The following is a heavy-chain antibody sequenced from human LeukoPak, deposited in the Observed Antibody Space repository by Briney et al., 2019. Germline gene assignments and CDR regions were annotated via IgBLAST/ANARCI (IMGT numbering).Heavy chain of an antibody. CDR3: ARLWDSSSSLDY. CDR1: GGSISSYY. D-gene: IGHD6-6*01. V-gene: IGHV4-59*08. CDR2: IYYSGGT. J-gene: IGHJ4*02. Sequence: SETLSLTCTVSGGSISSYYWTWIRQPPGKGLGLEWIGYIYYSGGTNYNPSLKSGVTISIDTSKNQVSLKLSSVTAADTAVYYCARLWDSSSSLDYWGQGTLVTVSS.